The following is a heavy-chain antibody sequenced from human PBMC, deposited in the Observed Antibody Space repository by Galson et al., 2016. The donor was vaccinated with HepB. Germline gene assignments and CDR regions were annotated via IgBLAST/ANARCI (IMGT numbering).Heavy chain of an antibody. V-gene: IGHV4-59*01. J-gene: IGHJ4*02. D-gene: IGHD4-17*01. CDR1: GGSINGYF. CDR2: THHNGNT. Sequence: SETLSLTCTVSGGSINGYFWSWVRQPPGKGLEWIGFTHHNGNTNYNPSLKSRVTISVDTSTNQFSLRLNSVTAADTAVYYCARNFGDNVDGAFDSWGQGTLVTVSS. CDR3: ARNFGDNVDGAFDS.